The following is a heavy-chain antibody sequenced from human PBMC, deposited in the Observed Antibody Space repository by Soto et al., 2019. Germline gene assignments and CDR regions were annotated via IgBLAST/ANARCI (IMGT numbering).Heavy chain of an antibody. Sequence: QVQLVESGGGVVQPGRSLRLSCAASGFTFSSYGMHWVRQAPGKGLEWVAVISYDGSNKYYADSVKGRFTISRDNSKNTRYLQMNSLRAEDTAVYYCATRARMPKFDYWGQGTLVTVSS. CDR2: ISYDGSNK. J-gene: IGHJ4*02. CDR1: GFTFSSYG. V-gene: IGHV3-30*03. CDR3: ATRARMPKFDY. D-gene: IGHD2-2*01.